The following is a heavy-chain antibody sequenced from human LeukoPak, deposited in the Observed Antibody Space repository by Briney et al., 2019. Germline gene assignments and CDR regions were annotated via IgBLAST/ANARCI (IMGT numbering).Heavy chain of an antibody. CDR2: ISATSKYI. V-gene: IGHV3-21*01. J-gene: IGHJ4*02. CDR3: ARDLGGYSYGSHFDY. CDR1: GFTFSSYT. Sequence: GGSLRLSCAASGFTFSSYTMNWVRQAPGKGLEWVSSISATSKYIYYAPSVKGRFTISRDNAKNSLYLQMNSLRAEDTAVYYCARDLGGYSYGSHFDYWGQGTLVTVSS. D-gene: IGHD5-18*01.